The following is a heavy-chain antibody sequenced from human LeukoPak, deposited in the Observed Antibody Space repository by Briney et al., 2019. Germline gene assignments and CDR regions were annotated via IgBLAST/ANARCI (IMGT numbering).Heavy chain of an antibody. CDR1: GFTFSSYS. CDR3: ARDPSSAVAGYFDY. J-gene: IGHJ4*02. Sequence: GGSLRLSCAASGFTFSSYSMNWVRKAPGKGLEWVSYMSSSSSTIYYADSVKGRFTISRDNAKNSLHLQMNSLRDEDTAVYYCARDPSSAVAGYFDYWGQGTLVTVSS. V-gene: IGHV3-48*02. D-gene: IGHD6-19*01. CDR2: MSSSSSTI.